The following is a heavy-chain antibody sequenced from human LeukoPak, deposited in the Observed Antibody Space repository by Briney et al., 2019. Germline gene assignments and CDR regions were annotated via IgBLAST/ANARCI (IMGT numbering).Heavy chain of an antibody. CDR3: AKRPYYYDSREDAFDI. D-gene: IGHD3-22*01. CDR2: IRYDGSNK. J-gene: IGHJ3*02. Sequence: GALRLSCVASGFTFSSYGIHWVRHAPGKGLEWVAFIRYDGSNKYYADSVKGRFTISRDNSKNTLYLQMNSLRAEDTAVYYCAKRPYYYDSREDAFDIWGQGTMVTVSS. V-gene: IGHV3-30*02. CDR1: GFTFSSYG.